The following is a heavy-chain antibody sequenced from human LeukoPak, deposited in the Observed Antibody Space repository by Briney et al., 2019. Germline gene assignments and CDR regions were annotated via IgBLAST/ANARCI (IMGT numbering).Heavy chain of an antibody. CDR2: IIPIFGTA. Sequence: GASVKFSCKASGGTFGSYAISWVRQAPGQGLEWMGGIIPIFGTANYAQKFQGRVTITADESTSTAYMELSSLRSEDTAVYYCARDSITMVRGVTQEGWFDPWGQGTLVTVSS. D-gene: IGHD3-10*01. J-gene: IGHJ5*02. CDR1: GGTFGSYA. V-gene: IGHV1-69*01. CDR3: ARDSITMVRGVTQEGWFDP.